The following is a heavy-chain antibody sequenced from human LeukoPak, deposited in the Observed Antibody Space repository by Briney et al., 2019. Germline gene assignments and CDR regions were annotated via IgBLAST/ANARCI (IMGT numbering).Heavy chain of an antibody. V-gene: IGHV2-5*02. J-gene: IGHJ4*02. D-gene: IGHD6-19*01. CDR1: GFSLNTGGVG. CDR2: IYWDVDK. CDR3: AHRSHSSAWHG. Sequence: ESGPTLVNPTQTLTLTCTFSGFSLNTGGVGVGWIRQPPGKAPEWLALIYWDVDKRYTPSLRSRLTITKDTSTNQVFLTMTNVEPVDTGTYYCAHRSHSSAWHGWGQGTLVTVSS.